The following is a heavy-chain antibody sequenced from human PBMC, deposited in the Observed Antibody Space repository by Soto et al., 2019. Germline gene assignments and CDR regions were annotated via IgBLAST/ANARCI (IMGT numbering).Heavy chain of an antibody. CDR1: GYTFTDYY. J-gene: IGHJ4*02. V-gene: IGHV1-2*02. CDR3: ARGEILPGPSHPFDY. Sequence: QVQLLQYWAEVKKPGASVRVSCKAYGYTFTDYYMHWVRKAPGQGLEWMGWINPNSGDKRYAQKFQVRVTMTRDTSINTAYMEMSSLRSDDTDVYYCARGEILPGPSHPFDYCGQGTLVNVSS. CDR2: INPNSGDK. D-gene: IGHD3-9*01.